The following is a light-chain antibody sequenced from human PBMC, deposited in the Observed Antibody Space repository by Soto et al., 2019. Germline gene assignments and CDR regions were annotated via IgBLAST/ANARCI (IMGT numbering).Light chain of an antibody. J-gene: IGKJ4*01. CDR1: QSLLHSNGYNY. Sequence: DIVMTQSPLSLPVTPGEPASISCRSSQSLLHSNGYNYLDWYLQKPGQSPQLLIYLGSNRASGVXDXYSGSGSGTDFTLKISRVEAEDVGVYYCMRALQTPLTFGGGTKVEIK. V-gene: IGKV2-28*01. CDR3: MRALQTPLT. CDR2: LGS.